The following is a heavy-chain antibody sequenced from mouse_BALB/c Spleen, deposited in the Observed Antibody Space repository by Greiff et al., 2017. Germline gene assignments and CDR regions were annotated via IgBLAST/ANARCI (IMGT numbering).Heavy chain of an antibody. D-gene: IGHD2-3*01. Sequence: EVKVEESGGGLVQPGGSLKLSCAASGFTFSSYTMSWVRQTPEKRLEWVAYISNGGGSTYYPDTVKGRFTISRDNAKNTLYLQMSSLKSEDTAMYYCARHSPYDGYPSFLDYWGQGTTLTVSS. CDR1: GFTFSSYT. V-gene: IGHV5-12-2*01. CDR2: ISNGGGST. CDR3: ARHSPYDGYPSFLDY. J-gene: IGHJ2*01.